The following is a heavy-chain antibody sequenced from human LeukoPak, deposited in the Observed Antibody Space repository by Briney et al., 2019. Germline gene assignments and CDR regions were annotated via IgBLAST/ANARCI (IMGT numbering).Heavy chain of an antibody. CDR3: AREGGSTVFGVAQPGGAFDI. CDR2: ITPIFGTA. D-gene: IGHD3-3*01. CDR1: GYTFTSYD. V-gene: IGHV1-69*05. J-gene: IGHJ3*02. Sequence: SAKVSCKASGYTFTSYDINWVRQAPGQGLEWMGRITPIFGTAKYAQKVQGRVTMSTDESTSTAYMELSSLRSEDTAVYYCAREGGSTVFGVAQPGGAFDIWGQGTMVTVSS.